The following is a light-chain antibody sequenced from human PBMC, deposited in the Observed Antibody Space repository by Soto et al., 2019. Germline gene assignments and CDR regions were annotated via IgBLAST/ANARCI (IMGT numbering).Light chain of an antibody. CDR2: DVN. Sequence: QSVLTQPPSVYGSPGQSVAISCTGTSSDVGSYNRVSWYQQPPGTAPKLMIYDVNNRPSGVPDRFSGSKSGNTASLTISWLQAEDEADYYCSSYTISSTYVFGTGTKVTVL. V-gene: IGLV2-18*02. CDR1: SSDVGSYNR. J-gene: IGLJ1*01. CDR3: SSYTISSTYV.